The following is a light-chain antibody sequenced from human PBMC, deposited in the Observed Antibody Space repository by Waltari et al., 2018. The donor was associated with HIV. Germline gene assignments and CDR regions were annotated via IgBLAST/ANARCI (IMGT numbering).Light chain of an antibody. Sequence: DIVMTQSPDSLAVSLGERATINCTSSRTVFYSSDNRNYLAWYLQRPGQSPKVLIFWASTRAYGVPARFSGSGSETDFSLTLSSLQADDVGIYYCQQYFSVPPTFGGGTKVEI. J-gene: IGKJ4*01. CDR1: RTVFYSSDNRNY. CDR2: WAS. CDR3: QQYFSVPPT. V-gene: IGKV4-1*01.